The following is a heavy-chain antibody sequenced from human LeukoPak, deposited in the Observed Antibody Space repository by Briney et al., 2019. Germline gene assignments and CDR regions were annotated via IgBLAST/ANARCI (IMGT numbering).Heavy chain of an antibody. J-gene: IGHJ4*02. CDR1: GYTFTGYY. CDR3: ARGDYDYVWGSYRYRFDY. D-gene: IGHD3-16*02. CDR2: INPNSGGT. Sequence: ASVKVSCKASGYTFTGYYMHWVRQAPGQGLEWMGWINPNSGGTNHAQKFQGRVTMTRDTSISTAYMELSSLRSEDTAVYYCARGDYDYVWGSYRYRFDYWGQGTLVTVSS. V-gene: IGHV1-2*02.